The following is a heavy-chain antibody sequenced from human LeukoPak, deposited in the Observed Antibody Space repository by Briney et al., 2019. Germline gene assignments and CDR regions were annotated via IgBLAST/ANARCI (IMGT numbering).Heavy chain of an antibody. CDR3: ARVGWFGDYNWFDP. J-gene: IGHJ5*02. V-gene: IGHV3-21*01. Sequence: KPGGSLRLSCAASGFTFSSYSMNWVRQAPGKGLEWVSSISSSSSYIYYADSVKGRCTIPRDNAKNSLYLQMNSLRAEDTAMYYCARVGWFGDYNWFDPWGQGTLVTVSS. D-gene: IGHD3-10*01. CDR2: ISSSSSYI. CDR1: GFTFSSYS.